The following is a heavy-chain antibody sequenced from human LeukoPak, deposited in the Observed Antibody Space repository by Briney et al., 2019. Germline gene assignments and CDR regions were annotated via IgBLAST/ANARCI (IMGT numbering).Heavy chain of an antibody. CDR3: ARVYRLFDI. Sequence: GGSLRFSCTASGLTFRNYDLTWIGQGPGKGLEWISYIGSSGSDLYYADSVKGRFTTSRDDAKNSLYLEMRSLRDEERGVYECARVYRLFDIWGQGTLVTVSS. CDR1: GLTFRNYD. D-gene: IGHD3-9*01. CDR2: IGSSGSDL. V-gene: IGHV3-11*01. J-gene: IGHJ4*02.